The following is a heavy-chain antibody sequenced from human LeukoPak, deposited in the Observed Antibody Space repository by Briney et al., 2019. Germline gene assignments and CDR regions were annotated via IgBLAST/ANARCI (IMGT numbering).Heavy chain of an antibody. D-gene: IGHD3-3*01. CDR1: GXTFTTYG. CDR2: IDRSGSL. V-gene: IGHV3-21*01. J-gene: IGHJ4*02. Sequence: PGGSLRLSCAASGXTFTTYGMNWVRQAPGKGLEWVCSIDRSGSLYYEDSVKGRFTISRDNAENTLYLQMNSLRAEDTAVYYCARAKNDFWGAIEYWGQGTLVTVSS. CDR3: ARAKNDFWGAIEY.